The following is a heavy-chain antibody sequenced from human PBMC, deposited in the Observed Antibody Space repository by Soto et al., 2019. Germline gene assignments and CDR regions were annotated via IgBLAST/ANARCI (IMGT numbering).Heavy chain of an antibody. J-gene: IGHJ5*01. CDR3: ARPFDTSGWYDS. CDR1: GYSFTSYW. V-gene: IGHV5-51*01. CDR2: IYPGDSDT. D-gene: IGHD6-19*01. Sequence: GESLKISCKGSGYSFTSYWIAWVRQMPGKGLELMGIIYPGDSDTRYSPSFQGQVTMSADKSISTAYLQWSSLKASDSAIYYCARPFDTSGWYDSWGQGTLVTVSS.